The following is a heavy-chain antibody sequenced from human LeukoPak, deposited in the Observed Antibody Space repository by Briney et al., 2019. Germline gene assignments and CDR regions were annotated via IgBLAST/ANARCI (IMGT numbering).Heavy chain of an antibody. CDR2: IIPIFGTA. J-gene: IGHJ5*02. CDR1: GGTFSSYA. Sequence: SVKVSCKASGGTFSSYAISWVRQAPGQGLEWMGGIIPIFGTANYAQKFLGRVTITTDESTSTAYMELSSLRSEDTAVYYCARVVYYGSGSYTNWFDPWGQGTLVTVPS. V-gene: IGHV1-69*05. CDR3: ARVVYYGSGSYTNWFDP. D-gene: IGHD3-10*01.